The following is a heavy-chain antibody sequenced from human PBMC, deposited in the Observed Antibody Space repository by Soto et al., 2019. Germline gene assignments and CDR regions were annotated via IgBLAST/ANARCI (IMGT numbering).Heavy chain of an antibody. CDR2: IWYDGSNK. CDR3: ARDLGSHSGGGYYYGMEV. CDR1: GFTFSSYG. J-gene: IGHJ6*02. V-gene: IGHV3-33*01. D-gene: IGHD1-26*01. Sequence: QVQLVESGGGVVQPGRSLRLSCAASGFTFSSYGMHWVRQAPGKGLERVAVIWYDGSNKYYADSVKGRFTISRDNSKNTPYLQMNSLRAEDTAVYYCARDLGSHSGGGYYYGMEVWGQGPRVTVSS.